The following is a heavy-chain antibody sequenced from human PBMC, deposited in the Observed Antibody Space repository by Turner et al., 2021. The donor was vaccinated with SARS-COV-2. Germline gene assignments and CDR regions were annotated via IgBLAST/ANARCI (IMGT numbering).Heavy chain of an antibody. Sequence: EVALVESGGGLIQPGGSLRHSRSASGFTVSSNYMSWVRQAPGKGLEWVSVIYSGGSTYYADSVKGRFTISRDNSKNTLYLQMNSLRAEDTAVYYCARGYSSGWYQSGAFDIWGQGTMVTVSS. V-gene: IGHV3-53*01. CDR2: IYSGGST. CDR3: ARGYSSGWYQSGAFDI. D-gene: IGHD6-19*01. CDR1: GFTVSSNY. J-gene: IGHJ3*02.